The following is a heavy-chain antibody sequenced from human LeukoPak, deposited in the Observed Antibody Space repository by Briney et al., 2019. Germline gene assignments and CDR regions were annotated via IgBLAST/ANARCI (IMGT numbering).Heavy chain of an antibody. V-gene: IGHV4-59*01. J-gene: IGHJ4*02. CDR1: GGSISSYY. CDR2: IYYSGST. Sequence: SETLPLTCTVSGGSISSYYWSWIRQPPGKGLEWIGYIYYSGSTNYNPSLKSRVTISVDTSKNQFSLKLSSVTAADTAVYYCASIQDYYDSSGYYFDYWGQGTLVTVSS. CDR3: ASIQDYYDSSGYYFDY. D-gene: IGHD3-22*01.